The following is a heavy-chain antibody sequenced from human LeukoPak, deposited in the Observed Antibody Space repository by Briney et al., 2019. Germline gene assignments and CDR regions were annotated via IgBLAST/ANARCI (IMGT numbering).Heavy chain of an antibody. Sequence: GGSLRLSCAASGFTFSSYSMNWVRQAPGKGLEWVSSISSSSSYIYYADSVKGRFTISGDNAKNSLYLQMNSLRADDTAVYYCARYYDSSGYYLYYYYYMDVWGKGTTVTVSS. D-gene: IGHD3-22*01. V-gene: IGHV3-21*01. CDR2: ISSSSSYI. CDR1: GFTFSSYS. CDR3: ARYYDSSGYYLYYYYYMDV. J-gene: IGHJ6*03.